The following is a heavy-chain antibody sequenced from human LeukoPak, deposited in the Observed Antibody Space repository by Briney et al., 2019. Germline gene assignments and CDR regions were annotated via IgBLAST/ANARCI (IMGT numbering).Heavy chain of an antibody. CDR1: GGSISSGGYY. Sequence: SQTLSLTCTVSGGSISSGGYYWSWIRQHAGKGLEWIGYIYYTGGTYYNPSLKSRVTISVDTSKNQFSLKLRSVTAADMAVYYCARSLLRLSGSSDVWGQGTLVTVSS. J-gene: IGHJ4*02. D-gene: IGHD1-26*01. CDR3: ARSLLRLSGSSDV. V-gene: IGHV4-31*03. CDR2: IYYTGGT.